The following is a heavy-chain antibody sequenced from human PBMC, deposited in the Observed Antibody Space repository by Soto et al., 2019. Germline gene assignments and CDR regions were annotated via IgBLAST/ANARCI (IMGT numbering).Heavy chain of an antibody. CDR3: ARDNAGYCSSTSCRKPYYYYGMDV. Sequence: SETLSLTCTVSGGSISSYYWSWIRQPPGKXLEWIGYIYYSGSTNYNPSLKSRVTISVDTSKNQFSLKLSSVAAADTAVYYCARDNAGYCSSTSCRKPYYYYGMDVWGQGTTVTVSS. CDR2: IYYSGST. D-gene: IGHD2-2*01. V-gene: IGHV4-59*01. J-gene: IGHJ6*02. CDR1: GGSISSYY.